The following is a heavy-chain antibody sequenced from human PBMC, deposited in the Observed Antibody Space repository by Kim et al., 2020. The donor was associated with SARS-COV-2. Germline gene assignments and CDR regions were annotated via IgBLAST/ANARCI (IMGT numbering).Heavy chain of an antibody. CDR1: GFTFSSYG. CDR2: ISYDGSNK. J-gene: IGHJ4*02. Sequence: GGSLRLSCAASGFTFSSYGMHWVRQAPGKGLEWVAVISYDGSNKYYADSVKGRFTISRDNSKNTLYLQMNSLRAEDTAVYYCAKVLWYSSGWYGGIDYWGQGTLVTVSS. D-gene: IGHD6-19*01. CDR3: AKVLWYSSGWYGGIDY. V-gene: IGHV3-30*18.